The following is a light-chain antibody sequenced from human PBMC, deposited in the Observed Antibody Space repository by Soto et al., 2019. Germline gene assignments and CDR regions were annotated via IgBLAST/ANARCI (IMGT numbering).Light chain of an antibody. V-gene: IGLV2-14*01. Sequence: QSVLTQPASVSGSPGQSITISCTGTSSDVGGYNYVSWYQQHPGKAPKLMIYDVSNRPSGVSNRFSGSKSGNTASLTISAIQAEDEADYYCSSYTSSSTLVFGGGTKLTVL. CDR3: SSYTSSSTLV. CDR2: DVS. CDR1: SSDVGGYNY. J-gene: IGLJ2*01.